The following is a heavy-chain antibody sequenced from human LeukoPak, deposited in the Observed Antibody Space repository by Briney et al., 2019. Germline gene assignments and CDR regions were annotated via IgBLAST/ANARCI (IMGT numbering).Heavy chain of an antibody. CDR2: IYHSGST. Sequence: SETLSLTCAVSGGSISSGGYSWSWIRQPPGKGLEWIGYIYHSGSTYYNPSLKSRVTISVDRSKNQFSLKLSSVTAADTAVCYCASRSYYYDSSGYYDNDYYFDYWGQGTLVTVSS. CDR3: ASRSYYYDSSGYYDNDYYFDY. V-gene: IGHV4-30-2*01. J-gene: IGHJ4*02. CDR1: GGSISSGGYS. D-gene: IGHD3-22*01.